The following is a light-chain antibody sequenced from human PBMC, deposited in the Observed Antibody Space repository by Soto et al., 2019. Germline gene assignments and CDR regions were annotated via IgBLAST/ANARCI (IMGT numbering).Light chain of an antibody. CDR1: QSVLSSSNNKNY. Sequence: DIVMTQSPDSLAVSLGERATINCKSSQSVLSSSNNKNYLAWYQQKPGQPPKLLIYWASTRESGVPDRFSGSGSGTDFTLTISSLQAEDVAVYYCQEYYRTPQLTFGGGTKVEIK. J-gene: IGKJ4*01. CDR3: QEYYRTPQLT. CDR2: WAS. V-gene: IGKV4-1*01.